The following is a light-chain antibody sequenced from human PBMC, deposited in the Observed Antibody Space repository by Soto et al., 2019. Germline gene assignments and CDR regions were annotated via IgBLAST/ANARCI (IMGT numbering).Light chain of an antibody. CDR3: QQYNNWPRT. CDR2: GAS. V-gene: IGKV3-15*01. J-gene: IGKJ2*01. CDR1: QSVSSS. Sequence: EIVMTQSPATLSVSPGEKATLSCRASQSVSSSLAWYQQKPGQAPRLLIYGASTRATGIPARFSGSGSGTEFILTVSCLQSEDFAAYYCQQYNNWPRTFGQGPKLEIK.